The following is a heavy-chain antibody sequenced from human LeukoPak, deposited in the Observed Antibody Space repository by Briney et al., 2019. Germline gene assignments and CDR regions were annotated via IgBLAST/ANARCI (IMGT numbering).Heavy chain of an antibody. V-gene: IGHV3-30*19. CDR1: GFTFSSYG. J-gene: IGHJ5*02. Sequence: GGSLRLSCAASGFTFSSYGMHWVRQAPGKGLEWVAVISYDGSNKYYADSVKGRFTISRDNSKNTLYLQMNSLRAEDTAVYYCARDLTRWQLNYNWFDPWGQGTLVTVSS. CDR3: ARDLTRWQLNYNWFDP. D-gene: IGHD2-15*01. CDR2: ISYDGSNK.